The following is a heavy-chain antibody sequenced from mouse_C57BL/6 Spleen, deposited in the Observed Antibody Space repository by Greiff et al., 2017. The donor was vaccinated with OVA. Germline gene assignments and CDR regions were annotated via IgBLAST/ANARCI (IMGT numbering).Heavy chain of an antibody. D-gene: IGHD1-1*01. J-gene: IGHJ4*01. CDR1: GYSITSGYY. CDR3: ARGNLLADYYAMDY. CDR2: ISYDGSN. V-gene: IGHV3-6*01. Sequence: EVQLQQSGPGLVKPSQSLSLTCSVTGYSITSGYYWNWIRQFPGNKLEWMGYISYDGSNNYNPSLKNRISITRDTSKNQFFLKLNSVTTEDTATYYCARGNLLADYYAMDYWGQGTSVTVSS.